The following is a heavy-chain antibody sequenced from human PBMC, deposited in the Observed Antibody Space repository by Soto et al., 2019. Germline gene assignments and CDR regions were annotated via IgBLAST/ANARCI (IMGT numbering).Heavy chain of an antibody. CDR3: AKAGGGFGDFVHH. V-gene: IGHV3-30*18. CDR2: ILYDGSDK. Sequence: LRLSCAASGFTFSSYGMHWVRQAPGKGLEWVTGILYDGSDKYYADSVKGRFTISRENSKNTLYLQMNSLRTEDSAGYYCAKAGGGFGDFVHHWGQGTPVTVSS. D-gene: IGHD3-10*01. CDR1: GFTFSSYG. J-gene: IGHJ4*02.